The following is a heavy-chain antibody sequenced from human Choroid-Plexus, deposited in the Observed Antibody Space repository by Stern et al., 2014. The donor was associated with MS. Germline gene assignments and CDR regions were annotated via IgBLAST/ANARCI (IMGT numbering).Heavy chain of an antibody. D-gene: IGHD2/OR15-2a*01. Sequence: MQLVESGGGVVQPGRPLRPSCVASGFTFGSCAMHWVRQAPGKGLEWVAGVSYDGSNKYYADSVKVRLTISRDNSQNTLYMQISSLRPEDTAVYFCAKDRQYLTYFFDHWGQGSLVTVSS. V-gene: IGHV3-30*18. CDR1: GFTFGSCA. J-gene: IGHJ5*02. CDR3: AKDRQYLTYFFDH. CDR2: VSYDGSNK.